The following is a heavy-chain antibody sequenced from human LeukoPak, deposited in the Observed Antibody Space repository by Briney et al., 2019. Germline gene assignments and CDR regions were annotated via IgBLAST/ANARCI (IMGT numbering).Heavy chain of an antibody. Sequence: GGSLRLSCAASGFSFSAYWMTWVRQAPGTGLEWVANINPTGGETYYVDPVKGRFTISRDNAKNLVSLQMNSLRAEDTAVYYCAMFGYVAALGLWGQGTLVTVSS. D-gene: IGHD3-10*02. J-gene: IGHJ4*02. CDR1: GFSFSAYW. CDR2: INPTGGET. CDR3: AMFGYVAALGL. V-gene: IGHV3-7*01.